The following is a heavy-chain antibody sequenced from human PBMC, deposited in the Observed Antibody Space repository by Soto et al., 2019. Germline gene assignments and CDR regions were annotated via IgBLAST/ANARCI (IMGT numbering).Heavy chain of an antibody. Sequence: VQLVESGGGLVQPGGSLRLSCAASGFTVSSNSMSWVRQAPGKGLEWVSVIYSGGSTYYADSVKGRFTISRHNSKNTLYLQMNSLRAEDTAVYYCARGLMTTVTTIGYWGQGTLVTVSS. CDR1: GFTVSSNS. CDR2: IYSGGST. V-gene: IGHV3-53*04. D-gene: IGHD4-17*01. J-gene: IGHJ4*02. CDR3: ARGLMTTVTTIGY.